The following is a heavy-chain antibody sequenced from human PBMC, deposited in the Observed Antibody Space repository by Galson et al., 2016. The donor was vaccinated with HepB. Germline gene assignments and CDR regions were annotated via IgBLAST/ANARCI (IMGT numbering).Heavy chain of an antibody. J-gene: IGHJ4*02. D-gene: IGHD5-18*01. Sequence: SLRLSCAASGFTFSTYYMSWVRQAPGEGLEWVANIKEDGSEKYYVDSVKGRFTISRDNAKYSLYLLMNSLRAEDTAVYYCGRDTAVVGIDYWGQGTLVTVSS. CDR1: GFTFSTYY. CDR2: IKEDGSEK. CDR3: GRDTAVVGIDY. V-gene: IGHV3-7*03.